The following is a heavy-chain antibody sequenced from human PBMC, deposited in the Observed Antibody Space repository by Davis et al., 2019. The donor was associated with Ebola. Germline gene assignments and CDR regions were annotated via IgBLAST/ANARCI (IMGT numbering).Heavy chain of an antibody. Sequence: GESLKISCAASGFTFSSYSMNWVRQAPGKGLEWVSSISSSSSYIYYADSVKGRFAISRDNAKNSLYLQMNSLRDEDTAVYYCARILRFLNGMDVWGQGTTVTVSS. D-gene: IGHD3-3*01. CDR1: GFTFSSYS. V-gene: IGHV3-21*01. J-gene: IGHJ6*02. CDR3: ARILRFLNGMDV. CDR2: ISSSSSYI.